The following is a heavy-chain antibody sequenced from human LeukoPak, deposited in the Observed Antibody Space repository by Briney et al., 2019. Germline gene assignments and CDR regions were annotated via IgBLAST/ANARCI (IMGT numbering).Heavy chain of an antibody. V-gene: IGHV3-23*01. J-gene: IGHJ4*02. CDR1: GFTFSSYA. CDR3: AKAHIDGDGYYYFDY. D-gene: IGHD3-22*01. Sequence: GGSLGLSCAASGFTFSSYAMSWVRQAPGKGLEWVSDIGGSGGSTFYAVSVKGRFTISRDNSKNNLYLQMNSLRAEDTAVYYCAKAHIDGDGYYYFDYWGQGTLVSVSS. CDR2: IGGSGGST.